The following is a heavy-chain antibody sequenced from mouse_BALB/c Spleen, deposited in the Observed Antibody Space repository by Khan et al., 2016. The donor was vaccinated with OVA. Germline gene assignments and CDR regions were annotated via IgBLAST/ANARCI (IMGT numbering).Heavy chain of an antibody. CDR2: IYPGNVNT. CDR1: GYTFRSYY. Sequence: QVQLQQSGPELVKPGASVRISCKASGYTFRSYYIHWVKQRPGQGLEWIGWIYPGNVNTKYNEKFKGKATLTADKSSSTAYMQLSSLTSEDSAVYVCARWGGNYPSYAMDDWGQGTSVTVSS. D-gene: IGHD2-1*01. V-gene: IGHV1S56*01. CDR3: ARWGGNYPSYAMDD. J-gene: IGHJ4*01.